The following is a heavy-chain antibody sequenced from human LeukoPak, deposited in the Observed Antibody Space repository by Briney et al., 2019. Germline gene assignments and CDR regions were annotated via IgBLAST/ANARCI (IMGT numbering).Heavy chain of an antibody. J-gene: IGHJ4*02. CDR2: INPNSGGT. V-gene: IGHV1-2*06. CDR1: GYTFSEHY. D-gene: IGHD3-22*01. Sequence: GASVKVSCXASGYTFSEHYMHWVRQAPGQGLEWMGRINPNSGGTKYAQKFQGRVTMTSDTSASTVYMELSSLRSDDTAVYYCARENEVITMIVVATFDSWGQGTLVTVSS. CDR3: ARENEVITMIVVATFDS.